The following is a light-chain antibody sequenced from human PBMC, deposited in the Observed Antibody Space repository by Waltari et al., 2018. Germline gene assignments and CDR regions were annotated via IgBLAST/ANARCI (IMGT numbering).Light chain of an antibody. CDR3: CSYASGSTFV. CDR1: SRQVGHYNL. Sequence: QSALTQPASVSGSPGQAVTLSCAGTSRQVGHYNLSSWYQQPAGEAPKLIIYEVTKRLSGVSNRFSGSKSGNTASLTISGLQAEDEADYYCCSYASGSTFVFGGGTKLTVL. V-gene: IGLV2-23*02. J-gene: IGLJ2*01. CDR2: EVT.